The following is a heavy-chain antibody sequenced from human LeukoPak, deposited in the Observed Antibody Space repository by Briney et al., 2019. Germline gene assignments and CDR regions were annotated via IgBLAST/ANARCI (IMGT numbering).Heavy chain of an antibody. CDR1: GFTFRTYG. Sequence: SGGSLRLSCAASGFTFRTYGMHWVRQAPGKGLEWVAVIWYDGSNKYYADSVKGRFTISRDNSKNTLYLRMNSLRAEDTAVYYCATDFAGSPADWGQGALVTVSS. CDR3: ATDFAGSPAD. D-gene: IGHD3-10*01. CDR2: IWYDGSNK. J-gene: IGHJ4*02. V-gene: IGHV3-33*01.